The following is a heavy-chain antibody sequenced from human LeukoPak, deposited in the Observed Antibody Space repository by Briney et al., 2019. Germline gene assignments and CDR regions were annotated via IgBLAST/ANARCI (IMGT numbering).Heavy chain of an antibody. CDR2: ISSSSIYI. V-gene: IGHV3-21*01. J-gene: IGHJ4*02. Sequence: PGGSLRLSCAASGFTFSSYSMNWVRQAPGKGLEWVSSISSSSIYIYYADSVKGRFTIPRDNAKNSLYLQMTSLRAEDTAVYYCASAGDGYTFFYRGQGTLVTVSS. CDR3: ASAGDGYTFFY. CDR1: GFTFSSYS. D-gene: IGHD5-24*01.